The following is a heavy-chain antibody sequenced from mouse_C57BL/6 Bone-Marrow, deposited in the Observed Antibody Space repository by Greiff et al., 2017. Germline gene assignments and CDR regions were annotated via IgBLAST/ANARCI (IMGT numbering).Heavy chain of an antibody. CDR3: ARSGPLGRSFDY. J-gene: IGHJ2*01. CDR2: ISPTSGRT. D-gene: IGHD4-1*01. V-gene: IGHV1-55*01. Sequence: VQLQQPGAELVKPGASVKMSCKASGYTFTSYWITWVKQRPGQGLEWLGDISPTSGRTNYTEKFKSQAILTVDTSSNTAYMQLSSLTSEDAAVFDCARSGPLGRSFDYWGQGTTLTVSS. CDR1: GYTFTSYW.